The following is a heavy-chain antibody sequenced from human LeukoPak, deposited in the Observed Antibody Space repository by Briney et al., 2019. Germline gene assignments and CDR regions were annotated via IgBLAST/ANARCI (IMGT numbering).Heavy chain of an antibody. CDR3: AELGITMIGGV. Sequence: GGSLRLSCAASGFTFISYGMHWVRQAPGKGLEWVAFIAYDGSNKYYADSVKGRFTISRDNSKNTLSLQMNSLRAEDTAVYYCAELGITMIGGVWGKGTTVTISS. CDR2: IAYDGSNK. J-gene: IGHJ6*04. D-gene: IGHD3-10*02. CDR1: GFTFISYG. V-gene: IGHV3-30*02.